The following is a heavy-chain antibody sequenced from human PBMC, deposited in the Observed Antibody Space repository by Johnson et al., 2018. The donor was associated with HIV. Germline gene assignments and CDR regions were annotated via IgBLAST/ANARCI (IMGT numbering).Heavy chain of an antibody. D-gene: IGHD6-13*01. Sequence: VQLVESGGGLVKPGGSLRLSCAASGFTFSSYDMHWVRQATGKGLEWVSAIGTAGDTYYPGSVKGRFTISRENAKNSLYLQMNSLRAEDTAVYYCARLGIAAARGAFDIWGQGTMVTVSS. CDR1: GFTFSSYD. CDR2: IGTAGDT. V-gene: IGHV3-13*01. J-gene: IGHJ3*02. CDR3: ARLGIAAARGAFDI.